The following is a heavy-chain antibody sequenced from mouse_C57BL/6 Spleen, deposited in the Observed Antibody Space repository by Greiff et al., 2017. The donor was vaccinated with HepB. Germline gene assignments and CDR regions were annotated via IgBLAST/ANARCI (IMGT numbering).Heavy chain of an antibody. D-gene: IGHD2-4*01. CDR1: GYAFSSYW. Sequence: VQLQQSGAELVKPGASVKISCKASGYAFSSYWMNWVKQRPGKGLEWIGQIYPGDGDTNYNGKFKGKATLTADKSSSTAYMQLSSLTSEDSAVYFCARSLYDYDEGYYAMDYWGQGTSVTVSS. J-gene: IGHJ4*01. V-gene: IGHV1-80*01. CDR3: ARSLYDYDEGYYAMDY. CDR2: IYPGDGDT.